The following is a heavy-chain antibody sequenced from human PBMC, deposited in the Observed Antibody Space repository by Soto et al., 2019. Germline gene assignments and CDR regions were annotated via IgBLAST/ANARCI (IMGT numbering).Heavy chain of an antibody. Sequence: QVQLQESGPGLVKPSETLSLTCTVSGGSISSYYWSWIRQPPGKGLEWIGYIYYSGSTNYNPSLKSRVTISVDTSKNQFSLKLSSVTAAGTAVYYCARDGAEQWLGDFDYWGQGTLVTVSS. CDR2: IYYSGST. J-gene: IGHJ4*02. CDR3: ARDGAEQWLGDFDY. V-gene: IGHV4-59*01. D-gene: IGHD6-19*01. CDR1: GGSISSYY.